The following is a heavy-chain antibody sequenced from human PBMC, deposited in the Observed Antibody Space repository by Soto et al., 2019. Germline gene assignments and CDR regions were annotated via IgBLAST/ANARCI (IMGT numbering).Heavy chain of an antibody. Sequence: GGSLRLSCAASGFTFSSYGMHWVRQAPGKGLEWVAVISYDGSNKYYADSVKGRFTISRDNSKNTLYLQMNSLRAEDTAVYYCAKYDFWSGYTRYFDWLRPDHDAFDIWGQGTMVTVSS. J-gene: IGHJ3*02. V-gene: IGHV3-30*18. CDR3: AKYDFWSGYTRYFDWLRPDHDAFDI. CDR2: ISYDGSNK. CDR1: GFTFSSYG. D-gene: IGHD3-3*01.